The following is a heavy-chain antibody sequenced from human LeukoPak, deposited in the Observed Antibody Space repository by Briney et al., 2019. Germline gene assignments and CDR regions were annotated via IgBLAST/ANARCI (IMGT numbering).Heavy chain of an antibody. Sequence: SETLSLTCAVSGGSFSGYYWSWIRQPPGKGLEWIGEINHSGSTNYNPSLKSRVTISVDTSKNQFSLKLSSVTAADTAVYYCARGLNYDILTGWTYYYYMDVWGKGTTVTVSS. CDR2: INHSGST. CDR3: ARGLNYDILTGWTYYYYMDV. D-gene: IGHD3-9*01. V-gene: IGHV4-34*01. J-gene: IGHJ6*03. CDR1: GGSFSGYY.